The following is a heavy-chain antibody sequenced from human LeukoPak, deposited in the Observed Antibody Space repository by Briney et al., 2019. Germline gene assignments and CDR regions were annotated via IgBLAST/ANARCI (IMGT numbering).Heavy chain of an antibody. D-gene: IGHD3-22*01. CDR2: IYYSGST. CDR3: ARRGGYYDSSGYYDPPIDY. V-gene: IGHV4-39*01. Sequence: SETLSLTCTVSGGSISSSSYYWGWTRQPPGKGLEWIGSIYYSGSTYYNPSLKSRVTISVDTSKNQFSLKLSSVTAADTAVYYCARRGGYYDSSGYYDPPIDYWGQGTLVTVSS. J-gene: IGHJ4*02. CDR1: GGSISSSSYY.